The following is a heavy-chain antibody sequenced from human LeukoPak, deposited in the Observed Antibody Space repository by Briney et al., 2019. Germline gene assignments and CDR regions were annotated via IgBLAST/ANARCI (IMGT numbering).Heavy chain of an antibody. V-gene: IGHV3-66*02. CDR1: GFTVSSSY. CDR3: ARARYDSSGYGS. Sequence: GGSLRLSCAASGFTVSSSYMSWVRQAPGQGLEWVSVLYSGGNTHYANSVKGRFTISRDTSKNTLDLQMNSLGPEDTAVYYCARARYDSSGYGSWGQGTLVTVST. J-gene: IGHJ4*02. CDR2: LYSGGNT. D-gene: IGHD3-22*01.